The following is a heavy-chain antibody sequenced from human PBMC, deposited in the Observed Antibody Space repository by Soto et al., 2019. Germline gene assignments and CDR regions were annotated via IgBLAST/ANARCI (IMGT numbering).Heavy chain of an antibody. V-gene: IGHV3-64D*06. J-gene: IGHJ4*02. D-gene: IGHD6-19*01. CDR2: ISSNGGST. CDR3: VKDLDETYSSGLDY. CDR1: GFTFSSYA. Sequence: LRLSCSASGFTFSSYAMHWVRQAPGRGLEYVSAISSNGGSTYYADSVKGRFTISRDNSKNTLYLQMSSLRAEDTAVYYCVKDLDETYSSGLDYWGQGTLVTVSS.